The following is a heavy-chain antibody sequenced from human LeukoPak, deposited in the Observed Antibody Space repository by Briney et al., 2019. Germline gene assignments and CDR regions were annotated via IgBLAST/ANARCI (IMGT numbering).Heavy chain of an antibody. D-gene: IGHD3-10*01. CDR3: ARDLLMYYDGSGEST. CDR2: VNPHSGVT. J-gene: IGHJ5*02. Sequence: ASVTVSLMASGYTFTGYYIHGIRQPPGQGLEWMGWVNPHSGVTNYAQKFQGRVTMTRDTSISTGYMELSSLRSDDTAVYYCARDLLMYYDGSGESTWGQGTLVTVSS. CDR1: GYTFTGYY. V-gene: IGHV1-2*02.